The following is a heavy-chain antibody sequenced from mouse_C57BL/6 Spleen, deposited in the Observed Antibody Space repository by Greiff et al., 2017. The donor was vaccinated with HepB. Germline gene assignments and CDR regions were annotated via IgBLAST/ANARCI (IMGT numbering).Heavy chain of an antibody. Sequence: VQLVESGAELVRPGASVTLSCKASGYTFTDYEMHWVKQTPVHGLEWIGAIDPETGGTAYNQKFKGKAILTADKSSSTAYMELRSLTSEDSAVYYCTPIYYDYDGFAYWGQGTLVTVSA. CDR3: TPIYYDYDGFAY. V-gene: IGHV1-15*01. CDR1: GYTFTDYE. CDR2: IDPETGGT. J-gene: IGHJ3*01. D-gene: IGHD2-4*01.